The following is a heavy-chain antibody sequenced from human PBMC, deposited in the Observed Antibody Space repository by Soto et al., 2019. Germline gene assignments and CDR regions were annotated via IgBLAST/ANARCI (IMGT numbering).Heavy chain of an antibody. J-gene: IGHJ5*02. V-gene: IGHV3-74*01. CDR2: INNDGSRV. CDR3: ARTLMGAGGS. CDR1: GFTFSNSW. D-gene: IGHD1-26*01. Sequence: EVQLVESGGGLVQPGGSLRLSCAASGFTFSNSWMHWVRQPPGKGLEWVSHINNDGSRVDYADSVKGRFTISRDNAKNTMYLHMNSLRAEDTAVSFCARTLMGAGGSWGKGTLVTVSS.